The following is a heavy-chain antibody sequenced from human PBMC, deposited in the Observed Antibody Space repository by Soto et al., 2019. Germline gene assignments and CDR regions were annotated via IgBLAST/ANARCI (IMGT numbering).Heavy chain of an antibody. D-gene: IGHD2-15*01. V-gene: IGHV1-2*02. CDR2: INPNSGGT. Sequence: ASVKVSCKASGYTFTGYYMHWVRQAPGQGLEWMGWINPNSGGTNYAQKFQGRVTMTRDTSISTAYMELSRLRSDDTAVYYCARGVFCSGGSCYPPPAGMDVWGQGTTVTVSS. J-gene: IGHJ6*02. CDR3: ARGVFCSGGSCYPPPAGMDV. CDR1: GYTFTGYY.